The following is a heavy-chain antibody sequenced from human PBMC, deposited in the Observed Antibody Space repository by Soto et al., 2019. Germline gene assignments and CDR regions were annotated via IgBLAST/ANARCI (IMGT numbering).Heavy chain of an antibody. V-gene: IGHV3-7*01. J-gene: IGHJ4*02. CDR2: INQDGSEK. Sequence: EVQLVESGGGLVQPGGSLRLSCSASGFTFRTYWMSWVRQAPGKGLDWVASINQDGSEKYYADSVKGRFTISRDNAKNSLYLQMNSLRPEDTAVYYCARARGYWGQGTLVTVSS. CDR3: ARARGY. CDR1: GFTFRTYW.